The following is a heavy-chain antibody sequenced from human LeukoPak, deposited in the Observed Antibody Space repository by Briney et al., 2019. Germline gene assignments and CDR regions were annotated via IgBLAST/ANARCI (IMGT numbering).Heavy chain of an antibody. CDR3: ARDRTLSYYDSSGYYGIF. CDR2: ISDDGSNK. J-gene: IGHJ4*02. D-gene: IGHD3-22*01. V-gene: IGHV3-30-3*01. Sequence: GGSLRLSCAASGFTFSNYAMHWVRQAPGKGLEWVAVISDDGSNKYYADSVKGQFTISRDNSKKMLYLQMNSLRPEDTAVYYCARDRTLSYYDSSGYYGIFWGQGTLVTASS. CDR1: GFTFSNYA.